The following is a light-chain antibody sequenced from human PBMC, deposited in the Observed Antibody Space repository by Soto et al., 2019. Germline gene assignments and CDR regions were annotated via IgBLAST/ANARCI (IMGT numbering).Light chain of an antibody. V-gene: IGKV1-39*01. Sequence: DIQMTQSPSSLSASVGDRVTITCRASQSISSDLNWYQQKPGKAPKLLIYAASNLQSGAPSRFSATGSGTDFTLTISSLQPEDFATYYCQQSSNIPRTFGPGTKVDSK. CDR1: QSISSD. CDR2: AAS. J-gene: IGKJ3*01. CDR3: QQSSNIPRT.